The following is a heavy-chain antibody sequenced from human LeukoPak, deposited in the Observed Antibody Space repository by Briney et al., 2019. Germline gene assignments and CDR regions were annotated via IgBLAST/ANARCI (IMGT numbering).Heavy chain of an antibody. Sequence: GRSLRLSCAASGFTFSSYAMHWVRQAPGKGLEWVAVISYDGSNKYYADSVKGRFTISRDNSKNTLYLQMNSLRVEDTAVYYCARRGIVVVVAEERNWFDPWGQGTLVTVSS. J-gene: IGHJ5*02. CDR1: GFTFSSYA. D-gene: IGHD2-15*01. CDR2: ISYDGSNK. V-gene: IGHV3-30-3*01. CDR3: ARRGIVVVVAEERNWFDP.